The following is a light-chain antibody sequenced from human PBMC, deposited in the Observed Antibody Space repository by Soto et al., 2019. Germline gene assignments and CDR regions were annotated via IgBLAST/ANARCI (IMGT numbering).Light chain of an antibody. CDR1: QSISKW. CDR2: DAS. J-gene: IGKJ1*01. V-gene: IGKV1-5*01. CDR3: QQYSDNWT. Sequence: DIQMTQSPSTLSASVGDRVTITCRASQSISKWLAWYQQKPGKAPKLLIYDASRVESGVPSRFSGSGSGTEFTLTVSSLQPDDFATYYCQQYSDNWTFGQGTKVDIK.